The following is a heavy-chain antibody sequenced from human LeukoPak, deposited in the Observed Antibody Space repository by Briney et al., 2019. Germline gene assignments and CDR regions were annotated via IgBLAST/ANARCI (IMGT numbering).Heavy chain of an antibody. CDR2: IYYSGST. Sequence: PSETLSLTCTVSGGSISSGGYYWSWIRQHPGKGLEWIGYIYYSGSTYYNPSLKSRVTISVDTSKNQFSLKLSSVTAADTAVYYCARGSLTYYDSSGCYYRAFDIWGQGTMVTVSS. J-gene: IGHJ3*02. V-gene: IGHV4-31*03. CDR1: GGSISSGGYY. CDR3: ARGSLTYYDSSGCYYRAFDI. D-gene: IGHD3-22*01.